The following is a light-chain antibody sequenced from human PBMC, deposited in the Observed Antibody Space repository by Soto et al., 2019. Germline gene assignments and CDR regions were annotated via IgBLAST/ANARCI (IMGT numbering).Light chain of an antibody. CDR2: GAS. V-gene: IGKV3-15*01. Sequence: EIVMTQSPATLSVSPGERATLSCRASQSVSSNLAWYQQKPGQAPSLHIYGASTRATGTPARFSGSGSGTEFTLTISSLQSEDFAVYYCQQYIRWPLTFGGGTKVEIK. CDR1: QSVSSN. J-gene: IGKJ4*01. CDR3: QQYIRWPLT.